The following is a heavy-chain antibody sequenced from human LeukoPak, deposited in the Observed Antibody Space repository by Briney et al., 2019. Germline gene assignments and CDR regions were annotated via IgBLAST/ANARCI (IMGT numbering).Heavy chain of an antibody. CDR3: ARGYCSSTSCEGGMDV. CDR1: GGSFSGYY. CDR2: ISSSGSTI. J-gene: IGHJ6*02. D-gene: IGHD2-2*01. V-gene: IGHV3-11*01. Sequence: PSETLSLTCAVYGGSFSGYYWSWIRQAPGKGLEWVSYISSSGSTIYYADSVKGRFTISRDNAKNSLYLQMNSLRAEDTAVYYCARGYCSSTSCEGGMDVWGQGTTVTVSS.